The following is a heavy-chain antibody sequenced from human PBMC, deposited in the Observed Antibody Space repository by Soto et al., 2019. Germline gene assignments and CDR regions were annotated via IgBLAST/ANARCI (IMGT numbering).Heavy chain of an antibody. CDR2: ISGSGGST. CDR3: ALSIVVVVAAPDY. V-gene: IGHV3-23*01. D-gene: IGHD2-15*01. CDR1: GFTFSSYA. J-gene: IGHJ4*02. Sequence: EVQLLESGGGLVQPGGSLRLSCAASGFTFSSYAMSWVRQAPGKGLEWVSAISGSGGSTYYADSVKGRFTISRDNSKNTLYLQMNILRAEDTAVYYCALSIVVVVAAPDYWGQGTLVTVSS.